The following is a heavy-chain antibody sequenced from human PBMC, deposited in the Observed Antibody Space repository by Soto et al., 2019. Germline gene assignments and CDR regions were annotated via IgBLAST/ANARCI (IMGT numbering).Heavy chain of an antibody. CDR1: EYTFANHD. CDR3: ASGWGRWPHEKPGDY. D-gene: IGHD3-16*01. J-gene: IGHJ4*02. Sequence: QVQLVQSGTELKEPGASVKVSCTASEYTFANHDINWVRQATGRGLEWMGWMNPNSGNSGFAQKFQDRVTMTRDTCRDTAYMEFRNLRSDDTAVYYCASGWGRWPHEKPGDYWGQGTLVTVS. CDR2: MNPNSGNS. V-gene: IGHV1-8*01.